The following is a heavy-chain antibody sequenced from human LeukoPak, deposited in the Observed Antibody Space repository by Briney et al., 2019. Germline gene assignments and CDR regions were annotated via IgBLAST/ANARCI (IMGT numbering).Heavy chain of an antibody. CDR3: ARAGGGETYYYDSSGYHTSDY. CDR1: GFTFSSYE. J-gene: IGHJ4*02. Sequence: PGGSLRLSCAASGFTFSSYEMNWVRQAPGMGLEWVSYISSSGSTIYYADSVKGRFTISRDNAKNSLYLQMNSLRAEDTAVYYCARAGGGETYYYDSSGYHTSDYWGQGTLVTVSS. V-gene: IGHV3-48*03. CDR2: ISSSGSTI. D-gene: IGHD3-22*01.